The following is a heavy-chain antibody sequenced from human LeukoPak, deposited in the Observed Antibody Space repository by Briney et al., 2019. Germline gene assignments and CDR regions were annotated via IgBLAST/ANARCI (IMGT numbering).Heavy chain of an antibody. CDR3: ARGRYDSSGYGWYFDL. CDR2: INHSGST. D-gene: IGHD3-22*01. J-gene: IGHJ2*01. V-gene: IGHV4-34*01. CDR1: GGSFSGYY. Sequence: SETLSLTCAVYGGSFSGYYWSWIRQPPGKGLEWIGEINHSGSTNYNPSLKSRVTISVDTSKNQFSLKLSSVTAADTAVYYCARGRYDSSGYGWYFDLWGCGTLVTVSS.